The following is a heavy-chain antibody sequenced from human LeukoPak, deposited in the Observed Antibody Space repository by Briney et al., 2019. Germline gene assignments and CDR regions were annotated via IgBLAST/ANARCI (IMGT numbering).Heavy chain of an antibody. CDR1: GFTFSSYW. V-gene: IGHV3-74*01. D-gene: IGHD3-16*01. Sequence: SGGSLRLSCAASGFTFSSYWMHWVRQAPGKGLVGVSRISSDGRSTNYADSVKGRFTISRDNAKNTLYLQMNSLRAEDTAVYYCARVRWGGLYYFDYWGQGTLVTVSS. J-gene: IGHJ4*02. CDR3: ARVRWGGLYYFDY. CDR2: ISSDGRST.